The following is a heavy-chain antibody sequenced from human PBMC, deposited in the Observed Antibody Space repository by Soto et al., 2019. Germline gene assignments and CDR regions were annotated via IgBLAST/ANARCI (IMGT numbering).Heavy chain of an antibody. J-gene: IGHJ6*02. CDR3: ARLGPYQLPPGHYGMDA. D-gene: IGHD2-2*01. CDR2: ISAYNGNT. CDR1: GYTFTSYG. Sequence: GASVKVSCKASGYTFTSYGISWVRQAPGQGLEWMGWISAYNGNTNYAQKLQGRVTMTTDTSTSTAYMELRSLRSDDTAVYYCARLGPYQLPPGHYGMDAWGQGTTVTVSS. V-gene: IGHV1-18*04.